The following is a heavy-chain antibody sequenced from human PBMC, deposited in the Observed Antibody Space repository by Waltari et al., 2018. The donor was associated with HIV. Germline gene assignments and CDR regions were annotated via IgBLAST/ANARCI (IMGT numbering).Heavy chain of an antibody. J-gene: IGHJ6*02. D-gene: IGHD3-22*01. CDR3: ARLFGDSSGYYNYYGMDV. V-gene: IGHV5-51*03. Sequence: EVQLVQSGAEVKKPGESLKISCKGSGYSFTSYWIGWVRQMPGKGLELMGIINPGDPDTSYSTSCQGQVTISADKSISTAYLQWSSLKASDTAMYYCARLFGDSSGYYNYYGMDVWGQGTTVTVSS. CDR1: GYSFTSYW. CDR2: INPGDPDT.